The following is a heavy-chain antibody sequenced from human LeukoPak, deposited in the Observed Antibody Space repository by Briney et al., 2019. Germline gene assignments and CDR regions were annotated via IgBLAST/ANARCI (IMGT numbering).Heavy chain of an antibody. D-gene: IGHD3-16*01. V-gene: IGHV1-3*01. CDR2: INVASGDT. J-gene: IGHJ4*02. Sequence: GASVKVSCKASGYTFTAHAVHWVRQAPGQRLEWMGWINVASGDTGYSQRFQDRVTITRDTSASTGYMEMSSLKSEDTAFYYCASKPRGESRPFDYWGQGTLVTASS. CDR3: ASKPRGESRPFDY. CDR1: GYTFTAHA.